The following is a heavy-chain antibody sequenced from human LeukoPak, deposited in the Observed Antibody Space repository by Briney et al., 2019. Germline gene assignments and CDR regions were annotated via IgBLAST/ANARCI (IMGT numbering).Heavy chain of an antibody. V-gene: IGHV1-2*02. CDR3: ARWRYTNYFFDY. CDR2: INPNRPAT. D-gene: IGHD4-11*01. CDR1: GYTLSNYY. J-gene: IGHJ4*02. Sequence: ASVKVSCKAYGYTLSNYYMHWVRQAPGQGLEWIGWINPNRPATNYAVKFNDRVIMTSDTSTNTAYMELNRLTSDDTAVYYCARWRYTNYFFDYWGQGALVTVSS.